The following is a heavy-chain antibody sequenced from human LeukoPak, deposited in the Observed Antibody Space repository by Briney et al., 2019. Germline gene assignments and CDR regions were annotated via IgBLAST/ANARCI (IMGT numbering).Heavy chain of an antibody. CDR3: ARAATSFDY. J-gene: IGHJ4*02. Sequence: GSLRLSCAASGFTFSDYYMSWIRQAPGKGLEWVSYLSASGSIIYYADSVKGRFTISRDNAKNSLYLQMNSLRADDTAVYYCARAATSFDYWGQGTLVTVSS. D-gene: IGHD5-12*01. CDR1: GFTFSDYY. CDR2: LSASGSII. V-gene: IGHV3-11*01.